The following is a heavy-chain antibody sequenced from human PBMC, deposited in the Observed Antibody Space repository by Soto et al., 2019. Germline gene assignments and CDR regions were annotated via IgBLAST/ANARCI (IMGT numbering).Heavy chain of an antibody. CDR2: IYPGDSDT. J-gene: IGHJ3*02. V-gene: IGHV5-51*01. D-gene: IGHD1-26*01. CDR3: ARYILGADDAVDI. CDR1: GYSFSLYW. Sequence: GESIQDSWKSSGYSFSLYWIGGWRQMPGKGLEWMGIIYPGDSDTRYSPSFQGQVTISADKSISTACLQWSSLKASDTALYYCARYILGADDAVDIWCKGAVVTVAS.